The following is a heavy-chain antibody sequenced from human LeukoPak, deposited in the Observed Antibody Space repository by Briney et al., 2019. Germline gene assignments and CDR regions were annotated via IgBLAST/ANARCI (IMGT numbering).Heavy chain of an antibody. V-gene: IGHV5-51*01. CDR1: GYSFTSYW. J-gene: IGHJ4*02. D-gene: IGHD4-17*01. CDR2: VYPGDSDI. Sequence: GESLKISCKGSGYSFTSYWIGWVRQMPGKGLEGMGRVYPGDSDITYNPAFQGQVTVSADRSTNTAYLQLNSLKASDTAMYYCARQRDYGDDIYSRYFDYWGQGVLVTVSS. CDR3: ARQRDYGDDIYSRYFDY.